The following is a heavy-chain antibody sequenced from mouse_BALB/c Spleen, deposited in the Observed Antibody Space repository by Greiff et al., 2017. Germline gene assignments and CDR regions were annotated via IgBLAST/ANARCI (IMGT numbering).Heavy chain of an antibody. J-gene: IGHJ2*01. CDR1: GFTFSSYT. Sequence: EVMLVESGGGLVKPGGSLKLSCAASGFTFSSYTMSWVRQTPEKRLEWVATISSGGSYTYYPDSVKGRFTISRDNAKNTLYLQMSSLKSEDTAMYYCTRDLITKGYFDYWGQGTTLTVSS. D-gene: IGHD2-4*01. V-gene: IGHV5-6-4*01. CDR2: ISSGGSYT. CDR3: TRDLITKGYFDY.